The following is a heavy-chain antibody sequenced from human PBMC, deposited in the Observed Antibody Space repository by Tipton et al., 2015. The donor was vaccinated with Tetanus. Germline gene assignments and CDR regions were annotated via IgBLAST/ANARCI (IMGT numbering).Heavy chain of an antibody. CDR1: GFTFSSYS. J-gene: IGHJ6*02. CDR3: AKFLVVITQGYYHTMDV. CDR2: ISPTGDET. D-gene: IGHD3-9*01. V-gene: IGHV3-23*01. Sequence: SLRLSCAASGFTFSSYSMTWVRQAPGKGLEWVSAISPTGDETYYADSVKGRFTISRDNSKNTLILQMNSLRAEDTAVYFCAKFLVVITQGYYHTMDVWGQGTTVTVSS.